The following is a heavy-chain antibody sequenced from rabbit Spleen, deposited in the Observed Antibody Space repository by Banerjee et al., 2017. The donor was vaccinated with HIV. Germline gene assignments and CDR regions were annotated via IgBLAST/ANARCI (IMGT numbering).Heavy chain of an antibody. J-gene: IGHJ4*01. D-gene: IGHD1-1*01. V-gene: IGHV1S40*01. CDR3: ARSSESDDRFNL. Sequence: QSLEESGGDLVKPGASLTLTCKASGLDFSSSYWICWVRQAPGKGLEWIACIHTGSSGSTYYASWVNGRFTISKTSSTTVTLQMTSLTAADTATYFCARSSESDDRFNLWGQGTLVTVS. CDR1: GLDFSSSYW. CDR2: IHTGSSGST.